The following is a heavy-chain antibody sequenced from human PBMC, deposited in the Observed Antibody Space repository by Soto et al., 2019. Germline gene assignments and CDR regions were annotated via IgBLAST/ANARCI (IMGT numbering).Heavy chain of an antibody. D-gene: IGHD4-4*01. CDR1: GGSITSGGYY. CDR3: ARDEASNPPVSYYYYGMDV. CDR2: IYYSGRT. Sequence: PSETLSLTCTVFGGSITSGGYYWSWIRQHPGKGLEWIGYIYYSGRTYYNPSLRSRVTISVDTSKNQFSLKLNSVTAADTAVYYCARDEASNPPVSYYYYGMDVWGQGTTVTVSS. V-gene: IGHV4-31*03. J-gene: IGHJ6*02.